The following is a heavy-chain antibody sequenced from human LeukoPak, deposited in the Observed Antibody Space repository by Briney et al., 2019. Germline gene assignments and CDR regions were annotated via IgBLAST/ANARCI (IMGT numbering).Heavy chain of an antibody. D-gene: IGHD2-2*01. CDR1: GFTFSNAW. CDR2: IKSKTDGGTT. V-gene: IGHV3-15*01. J-gene: IGHJ6*03. Sequence: PGGSLRLSCAASGFTFSNAWMSWVRQAPGKGLEWVGRIKSKTDGGTTDYAAPVKGRFTISRDDSKNTLYLQMNSLKTEDTAVYYCTTGSTGYYYYYYMDVWGKGTTVTVSS. CDR3: TTGSTGYYYYYYMDV.